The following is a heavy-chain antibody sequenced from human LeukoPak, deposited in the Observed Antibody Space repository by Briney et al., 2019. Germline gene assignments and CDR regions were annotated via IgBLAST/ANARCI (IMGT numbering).Heavy chain of an antibody. CDR1: GGSISSSSYY. V-gene: IGHV4-61*01. CDR3: ARDLVTDGFDI. J-gene: IGHJ3*02. CDR2: IYYSGST. Sequence: KPSETLSLTCTVSGGSISSSSYYWGWIRQPPGKGLEWIGYIYYSGSTNYNPSLKSRVTISVDTSKNQFSLKLSSVTAADTAVYYCARDLVTDGFDIWGQGTMITVSS. D-gene: IGHD2-21*02.